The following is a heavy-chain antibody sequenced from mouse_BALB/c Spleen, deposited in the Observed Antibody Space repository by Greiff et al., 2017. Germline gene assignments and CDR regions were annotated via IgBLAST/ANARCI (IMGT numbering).Heavy chain of an antibody. CDR1: GFSLTSYG. D-gene: IGHD2-4*01. J-gene: IGHJ4*01. CDR2: IWSGGST. V-gene: IGHV2-2*02. Sequence: VQLQQPGPGLVQPSQSLSITCTVSGFSLTSYGVHWVRQSPGKGLEWLGVIWSGGSTDYNAAFISRLSISKDNSKSQVFFKMNSLQANDTAIYYCARITTGYAMDYWGQGTSVTVSS. CDR3: ARITTGYAMDY.